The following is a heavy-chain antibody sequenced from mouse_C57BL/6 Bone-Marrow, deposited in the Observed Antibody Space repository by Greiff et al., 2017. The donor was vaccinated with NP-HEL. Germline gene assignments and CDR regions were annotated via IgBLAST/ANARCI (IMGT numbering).Heavy chain of an antibody. CDR2: IDPSDSYT. CDR1: GYTFTSYW. J-gene: IGHJ2*01. Sequence: VQLQQSGAELVRPGTSVKLSCKASGYTFTSYWMHWVQQRPGQGLEWIGVIDPSDSYTNYNQKFKGKATLTVDTSSSTAYMQLSSLTSEDSAVYYCARGAYDGYYPYFDYWGQGTTLTVSS. CDR3: ARGAYDGYYPYFDY. D-gene: IGHD2-3*01. V-gene: IGHV1-59*01.